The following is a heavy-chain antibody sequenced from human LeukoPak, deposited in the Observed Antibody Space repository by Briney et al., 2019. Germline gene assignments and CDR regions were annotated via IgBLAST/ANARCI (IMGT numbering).Heavy chain of an antibody. V-gene: IGHV1-46*01. Sequence: ASVNVSCKASGYTFTSYYMHWVRQAPGQGLEWMGIINPSGGSTNYAQKFQGRVMITADESTSTAYMELSSLRSEDTAVYYCARVTHSPYDFWSGYYFDYWGQGTLVTVSS. CDR1: GYTFTSYY. CDR3: ARVTHSPYDFWSGYYFDY. CDR2: INPSGGST. J-gene: IGHJ4*02. D-gene: IGHD3-3*01.